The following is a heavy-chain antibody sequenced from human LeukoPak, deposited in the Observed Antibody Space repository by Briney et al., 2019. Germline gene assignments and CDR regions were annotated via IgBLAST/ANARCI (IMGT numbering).Heavy chain of an antibody. Sequence: GGSLRLSCLASGLTFNTYWMHWVRQVPGKGPVWVSRINPDGSVTWDADSVRGRFIISRDDAKNTLYLQMNSLRAEDTALYYCAREAPAYGERYFVSWGQGTLVTVSS. D-gene: IGHD2-21*01. CDR1: GLTFNTYW. CDR3: AREAPAYGERYFVS. J-gene: IGHJ4*02. V-gene: IGHV3-74*01. CDR2: INPDGSVT.